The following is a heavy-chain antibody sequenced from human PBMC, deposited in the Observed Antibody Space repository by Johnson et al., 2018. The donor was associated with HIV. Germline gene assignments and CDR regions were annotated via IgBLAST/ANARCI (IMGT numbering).Heavy chain of an antibody. V-gene: IGHV3-11*04. J-gene: IGHJ3*02. Sequence: QVQLVESGGGVVQPGGSLRLSCAASGFTFSDYYMSWIRQAPGKGLEWDSYISSSGSTIYYADSVKGRFTISRDNAKNSLYLQVNSLRAEDTAVYYCARALKRIAAADDAFDIWGQGTRVTVSS. CDR1: GFTFSDYY. CDR3: ARALKRIAAADDAFDI. CDR2: ISSSGSTI. D-gene: IGHD6-13*01.